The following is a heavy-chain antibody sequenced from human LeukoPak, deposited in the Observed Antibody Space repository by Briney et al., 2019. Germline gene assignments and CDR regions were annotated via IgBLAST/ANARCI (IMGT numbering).Heavy chain of an antibody. CDR2: IYHSGST. Sequence: PSETLSLTCTVSGDSISSGGYYWSWIRQPPGKGLEWIGYIYHSGSTYYNPSLKSRVTISVDTSKNQFSLELSSVTAADTAVYYCARSLYDILTGYYNVLAFDIWGQGTMVTVSS. J-gene: IGHJ3*02. CDR3: ARSLYDILTGYYNVLAFDI. V-gene: IGHV4-30-2*02. CDR1: GDSISSGGYY. D-gene: IGHD3-9*01.